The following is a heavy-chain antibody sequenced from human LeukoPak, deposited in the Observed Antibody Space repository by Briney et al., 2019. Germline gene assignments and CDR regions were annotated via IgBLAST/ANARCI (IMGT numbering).Heavy chain of an antibody. CDR1: GFIFSSYW. CDR3: ARSVGAINR. J-gene: IGHJ4*02. D-gene: IGHD1-26*01. Sequence: PGGSLRLSCAASGFIFSSYWMSWVRQAPGKGLEWVANIKQDGSEKYYVDSVKGRFTISRDNAKNSLYLQMNSLRAEDTAVYYCARSVGAINRWGQGTLVTVSS. V-gene: IGHV3-7*01. CDR2: IKQDGSEK.